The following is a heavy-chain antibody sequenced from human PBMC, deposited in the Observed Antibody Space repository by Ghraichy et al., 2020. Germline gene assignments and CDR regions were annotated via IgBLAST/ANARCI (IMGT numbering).Heavy chain of an antibody. Sequence: SETLSLTCTVSGGSISSYYWSWIRQPPGKGLEWVGYIYYSGSTNYNPSLKSGGPISVDTSKNQFSLKLSSVTAADTAVYYCAGIAIFQWWGYFDLWGRGTLVTVSS. D-gene: IGHD2-21*01. CDR1: GGSISSYY. CDR3: AGIAIFQWWGYFDL. V-gene: IGHV4-59*08. J-gene: IGHJ2*01. CDR2: IYYSGST.